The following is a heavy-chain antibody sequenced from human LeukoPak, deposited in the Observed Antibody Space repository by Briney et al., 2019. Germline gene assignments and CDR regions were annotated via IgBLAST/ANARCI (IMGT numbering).Heavy chain of an antibody. Sequence: ASVKVSCKASGYTFTSYWIGWVRQMPGKGLEWMGIIYPGGSDTRYSPSFQGQVTISADKSISTAYLQWSSLKASDTAMYYCARLSGYNWNLAAYDYWGQGTLVTVSS. V-gene: IGHV5-51*01. J-gene: IGHJ4*02. D-gene: IGHD1-1*01. CDR2: IYPGGSDT. CDR1: GYTFTSYW. CDR3: ARLSGYNWNLAAYDY.